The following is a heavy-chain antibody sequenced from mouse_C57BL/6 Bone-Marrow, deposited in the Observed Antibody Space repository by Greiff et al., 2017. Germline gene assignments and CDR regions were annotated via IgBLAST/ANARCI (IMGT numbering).Heavy chain of an antibody. J-gene: IGHJ2*01. Sequence: QVQLQQSGAELVRPGTSVKMSCKASGYTFTNYWIGWAKQRPGHGLEWIGDIYPGGGYTNYNAKFKGKATLTADKTTSTAYMQFSSLTSEDSAIYYCARSNWDVDFDYWGQGTTLTVSS. V-gene: IGHV1-63*01. CDR1: GYTFTNYW. CDR3: ARSNWDVDFDY. D-gene: IGHD4-1*02. CDR2: IYPGGGYT.